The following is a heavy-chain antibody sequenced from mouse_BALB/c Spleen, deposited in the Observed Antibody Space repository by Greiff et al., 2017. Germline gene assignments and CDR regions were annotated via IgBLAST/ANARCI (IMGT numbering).Heavy chain of an antibody. D-gene: IGHD1-1*01. CDR2: ISSGSSTI. J-gene: IGHJ1*01. CDR1: GFTFSSFG. V-gene: IGHV5-17*02. Sequence: EVNVVESGGGLVQPGGSRKLSCAASGFTFSSFGMHWVRQAPEKGLEWVAYISSGSSTIYYADTVKGRFTISRDNPKNTLFLQMTSLRSEDTAMYYCARSGLRYWYFDVWGAGTTVTVSS. CDR3: ARSGLRYWYFDV.